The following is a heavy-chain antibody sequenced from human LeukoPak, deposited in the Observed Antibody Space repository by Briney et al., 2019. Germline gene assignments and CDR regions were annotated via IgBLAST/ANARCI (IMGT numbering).Heavy chain of an antibody. Sequence: SQTLSLTCAVSGGSIRSGGYYWRWIRQHPGKGLEYIGYIYYSGSPYYNPSLKSRVTISLYTSQNQFSLKLMSVTAADTAVYYCARESSSEHLSLDYWGQGTLVTVSS. D-gene: IGHD3-10*01. J-gene: IGHJ4*02. V-gene: IGHV4-31*11. CDR2: IYYSGSP. CDR1: GGSIRSGGYY. CDR3: ARESSSEHLSLDY.